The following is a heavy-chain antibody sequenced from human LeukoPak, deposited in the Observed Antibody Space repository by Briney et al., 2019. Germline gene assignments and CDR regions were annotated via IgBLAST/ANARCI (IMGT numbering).Heavy chain of an antibody. CDR2: INPNSGGT. CDR3: ARDIVVVVASLRSPVFDY. CDR1: GYTFTGYY. Sequence: VASVKVCCKASGYTFTGYYMHWVRQAPGQGLEWMGWINPNSGGTNYAQKFQGRVTMTRDTSISTAYMELSRLRSDDTAVYYCARDIVVVVASLRSPVFDYWGQGTLVTVSS. D-gene: IGHD2-15*01. V-gene: IGHV1-2*02. J-gene: IGHJ4*02.